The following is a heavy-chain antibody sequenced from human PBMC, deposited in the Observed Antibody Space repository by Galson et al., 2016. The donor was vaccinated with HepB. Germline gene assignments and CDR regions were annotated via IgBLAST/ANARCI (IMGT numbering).Heavy chain of an antibody. Sequence: SVKVSCKASGYTFTSYYMHWVRQAPGQGLERMGIINPSGGTTTYAQKFQGRVTMTWDTSTSTVYMELRSMGSEDTAIYYCARDQGFGEDNWGQGTLVTVSS. D-gene: IGHD3-10*01. CDR1: GYTFTSYY. CDR3: ARDQGFGEDN. J-gene: IGHJ4*02. V-gene: IGHV1-46*01. CDR2: INPSGGTT.